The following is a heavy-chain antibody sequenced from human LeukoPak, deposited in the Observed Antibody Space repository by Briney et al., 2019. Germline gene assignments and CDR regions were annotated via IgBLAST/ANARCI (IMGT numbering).Heavy chain of an antibody. CDR2: INHSGGT. D-gene: IGHD6-6*01. Sequence: PSETLSLTCAVYGGSFSGYYWSWIRQPPGKGLEWIGEINHSGGTDYNPSLKSRVTISVDTSKNQFSLKLSSVTAADTAVYYCARDSRIAARRPFDYWGQGTLVTVSS. CDR1: GGSFSGYY. V-gene: IGHV4-34*01. J-gene: IGHJ4*02. CDR3: ARDSRIAARRPFDY.